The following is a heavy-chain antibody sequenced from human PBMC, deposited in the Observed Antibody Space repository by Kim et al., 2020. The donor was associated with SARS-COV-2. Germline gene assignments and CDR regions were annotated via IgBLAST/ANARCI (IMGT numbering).Heavy chain of an antibody. Sequence: GGSLRLSCAASGFTFSSYAMSWVRQAPGKGLEWVSAISGSGGSTYYADSVKGRFTISRDNSKNTLYLQMNSLRAEDTAVYYCAKAASAWYGSGSYYKSYFDYWGQGTLVTVSS. CDR2: ISGSGGST. J-gene: IGHJ4*02. CDR3: AKAASAWYGSGSYYKSYFDY. CDR1: GFTFSSYA. V-gene: IGHV3-23*01. D-gene: IGHD3-10*01.